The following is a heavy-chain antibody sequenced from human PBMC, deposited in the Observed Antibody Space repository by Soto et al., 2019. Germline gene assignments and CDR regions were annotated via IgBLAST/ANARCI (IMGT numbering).Heavy chain of an antibody. V-gene: IGHV1-18*04. CDR1: GYTFTSYG. CDR3: ARDIPRQAVAGHYYYGMDV. D-gene: IGHD6-19*01. CDR2: ISAYNGNT. Sequence: ASVKVSCKASGYTFTSYGISWVRQAPGQGLEWMGWISAYNGNTNYAQKLQGRVTMTTDTSTSTAYMELRSLRSDDTAVYYCARDIPRQAVAGHYYYGMDVWGQGTTVTVSS. J-gene: IGHJ6*02.